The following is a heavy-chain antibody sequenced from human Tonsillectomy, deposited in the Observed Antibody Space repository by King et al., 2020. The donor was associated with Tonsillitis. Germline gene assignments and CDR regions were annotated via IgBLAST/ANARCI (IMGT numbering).Heavy chain of an antibody. J-gene: IGHJ6*02. Sequence: VTLKESGPVLVKPTETLTLTCTVSGFSLSNARMGVSWIRQPPGKALEWLAHIFSNDEKSYNTSLKSRLTISKDTSKSQVVLTMTYMDPVDTATYYCARVTTVTKSFYYYGMDVWGQGTTVTVSS. CDR1: GFSLSNARMG. CDR2: IFSNDEK. D-gene: IGHD4-17*01. CDR3: ARVTTVTKSFYYYGMDV. V-gene: IGHV2-26*01.